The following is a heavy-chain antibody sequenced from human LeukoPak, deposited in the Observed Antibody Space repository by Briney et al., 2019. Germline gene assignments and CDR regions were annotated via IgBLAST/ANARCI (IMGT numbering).Heavy chain of an antibody. CDR1: GGYIITSGHY. Sequence: SETLSLTCTVSGGYIITSGHYWGWTRQPPGKGLEWIGSIYYTGVTSTNPFFRSRMSISVDTSKNQFSLNLTSVTAADAAVYYCARERSSSGGHNWFDPWGQGTLVTVSS. J-gene: IGHJ5*02. V-gene: IGHV4-39*07. CDR3: ARERSSSGGHNWFDP. D-gene: IGHD4-23*01. CDR2: IYYTGVT.